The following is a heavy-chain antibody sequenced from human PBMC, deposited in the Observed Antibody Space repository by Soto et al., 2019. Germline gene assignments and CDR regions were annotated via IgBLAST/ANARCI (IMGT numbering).Heavy chain of an antibody. D-gene: IGHD4-4*01. CDR2: IYYSGST. Sequence: SETLSLTCTVSGGSISSGGYYWSWIRPHPGKGLEWIGYIYYSGSTNYNPSLKSRVTISVDTSKNQFSLKLSSVTAADTAVYYCARAYDYSNERMTRDYGMDVWGQGTTVTVSS. V-gene: IGHV4-61*08. J-gene: IGHJ6*02. CDR1: GGSISSGGYY. CDR3: ARAYDYSNERMTRDYGMDV.